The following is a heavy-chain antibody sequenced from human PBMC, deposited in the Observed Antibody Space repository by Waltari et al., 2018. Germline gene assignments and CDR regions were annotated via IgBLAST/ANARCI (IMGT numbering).Heavy chain of an antibody. V-gene: IGHV1-69-2*01. CDR2: VDPEDGET. D-gene: IGHD6-19*01. CDR3: APSVAGRDAFDI. Sequence: EVQLVQSGAEVKKPGATVKIYCTASGYTFTDYYMHWLQQAPGKGLEWMGRVDPEDGETIYAEKFQGRVTITADTSTDTAYMELSSLRSEDTAVYYCAPSVAGRDAFDIWGQGTMVTVSS. CDR1: GYTFTDYY. J-gene: IGHJ3*02.